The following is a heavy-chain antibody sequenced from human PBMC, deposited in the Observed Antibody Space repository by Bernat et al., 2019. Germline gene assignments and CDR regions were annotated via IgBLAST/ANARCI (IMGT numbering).Heavy chain of an antibody. D-gene: IGHD2-2*01. Sequence: QVQLVESGGGVVQPGRSLRLSCEVSEFTFSNFAIHWVRQAPGKGLEWVAVISYDGSNKDYGDSVKGRFTISRDSSKNTLYLQMNSLRDEDTAVYYCARGYCSRTSCQNYFEYWGQGNLVTVSS. V-gene: IGHV3-30-3*01. CDR2: ISYDGSNK. CDR3: ARGYCSRTSCQNYFEY. CDR1: EFTFSNFA. J-gene: IGHJ4*02.